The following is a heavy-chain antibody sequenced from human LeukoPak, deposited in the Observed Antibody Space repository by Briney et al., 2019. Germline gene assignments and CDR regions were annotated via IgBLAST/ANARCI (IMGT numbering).Heavy chain of an antibody. CDR1: GFTFNTYS. CDR2: IDSSGGYM. J-gene: IGHJ4*02. Sequence: GGSLRLSCAASGFTFNTYSMNWARQAPGKGLEWVSSIDSSGGYMFYADSVKGRFIISRDNAKDSLYLQMNSLRVEDTAVCYCLRGDRRDYWGQGTLVTVSS. CDR3: LRGDRRDY. V-gene: IGHV3-21*06.